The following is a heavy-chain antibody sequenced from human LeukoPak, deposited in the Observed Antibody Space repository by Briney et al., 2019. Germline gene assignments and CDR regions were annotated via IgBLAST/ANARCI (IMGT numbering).Heavy chain of an antibody. V-gene: IGHV3-11*06. CDR3: SRVHYYDSSGYSH. Sequence: PGGSLRLSCVVSGFTFSDYYMSWIRQAPGKGLEWVSYISGSSSYTNYADSVKGRFTISRDNAKNSLYLQVNSLRAEDTAVYYSSRVHYYDSSGYSHWGQGTLVTVSS. D-gene: IGHD3-22*01. J-gene: IGHJ4*02. CDR1: GFTFSDYY. CDR2: ISGSSSYT.